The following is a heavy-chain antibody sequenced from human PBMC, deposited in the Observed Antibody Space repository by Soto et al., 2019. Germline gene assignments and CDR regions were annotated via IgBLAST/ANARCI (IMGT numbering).Heavy chain of an antibody. V-gene: IGHV3-21*01. CDR1: FTFSMYS. D-gene: IGHD1-26*01. CDR2: ISSGGSYI. Sequence: EVQVVESGGGLVQPGGSLRLSCSFTFSMYSMNWVRQAPGKGLEWVASISSGGSYIKYADSVKGRFTISRDYAKNSVSLHMNSLRVDDTAVYFCTRDQGGSYDSWFDPWGEGTLVTVSS. J-gene: IGHJ5*02. CDR3: TRDQGGSYDSWFDP.